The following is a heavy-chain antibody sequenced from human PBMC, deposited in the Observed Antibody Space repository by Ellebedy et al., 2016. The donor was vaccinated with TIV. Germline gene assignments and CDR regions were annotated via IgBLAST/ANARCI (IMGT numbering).Heavy chain of an antibody. Sequence: SETLSLXXSVSGYSIRNGYYWGWIRQPPWKGLEWIGNIYHSGSTYYNPSVRSRVTLSLDTSNNHLSLRLTSVTAADTAVYYCARGRGGSYSIPFDYWGQGTLVTVSS. CDR1: GYSIRNGYY. J-gene: IGHJ4*02. D-gene: IGHD1-26*01. V-gene: IGHV4-38-2*02. CDR3: ARGRGGSYSIPFDY. CDR2: IYHSGST.